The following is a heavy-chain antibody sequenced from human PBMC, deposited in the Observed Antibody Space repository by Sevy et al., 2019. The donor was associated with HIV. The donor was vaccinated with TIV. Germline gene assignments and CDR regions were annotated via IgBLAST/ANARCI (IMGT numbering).Heavy chain of an antibody. D-gene: IGHD6-19*01. CDR1: GYTFTNYG. V-gene: IGHV1-18*04. CDR3: AGAALFIAVAGSYFDY. CDR2: ISGYNGNT. Sequence: ASVKVSCKASGYTFTNYGISWVRQAPGQGLEWMGWISGYNGNTNYAQNFQGRVTMTTDTSTTTAYMELRSLRSDDTAVYYCAGAALFIAVAGSYFDYWGQGILVTVSS. J-gene: IGHJ4*02.